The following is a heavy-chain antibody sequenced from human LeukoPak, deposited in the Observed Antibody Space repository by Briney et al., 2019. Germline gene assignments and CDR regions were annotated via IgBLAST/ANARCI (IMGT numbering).Heavy chain of an antibody. CDR2: ISFDGSNK. CDR3: GLNPPAGYSSGWYVANY. CDR1: GFTFSHYG. V-gene: IGHV3-30*03. D-gene: IGHD6-19*01. J-gene: IGHJ4*02. Sequence: GGSLRLSCAASGFTFSHYGMHWVRQAPGKGLEWVTTISFDGSNKNYADSVRGRFTISRDNSKDTLYLQMNYLRAEDTAVYYCGLNPPAGYSSGWYVANYWGQGTLVTVSS.